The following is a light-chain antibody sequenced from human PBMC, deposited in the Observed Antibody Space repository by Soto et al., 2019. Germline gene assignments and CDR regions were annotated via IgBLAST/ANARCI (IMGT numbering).Light chain of an antibody. J-gene: IGLJ2*01. V-gene: IGLV6-57*04. Sequence: FMLTQPHSVSESPGKTVTISCTRSSGSIASNYVQWYQQRPGSAPTTVIYEDNQRPSGVPDRFSGSIDSSSNSASLTISGLKTEDVADYYCQSYDSSNRGVFGGGTQLTVL. CDR1: SGSIASNY. CDR2: EDN. CDR3: QSYDSSNRGV.